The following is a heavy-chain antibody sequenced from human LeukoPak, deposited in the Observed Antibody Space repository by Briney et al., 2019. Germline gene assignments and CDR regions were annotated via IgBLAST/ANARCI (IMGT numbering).Heavy chain of an antibody. CDR2: ISYSGNT. CDR1: GDSINIAY. Sequence: SETLSLTCTVSGDSINIAYWSWIRQPPGKGLEWIGHISYSGNTNYNPSLKNRVTILGDTSKNQVSLKLSSVTAADTAVYYCARENYDSNTYFYGMDVWGQGTTVTVSS. V-gene: IGHV4-59*01. CDR3: ARENYDSNTYFYGMDV. D-gene: IGHD3-22*01. J-gene: IGHJ6*02.